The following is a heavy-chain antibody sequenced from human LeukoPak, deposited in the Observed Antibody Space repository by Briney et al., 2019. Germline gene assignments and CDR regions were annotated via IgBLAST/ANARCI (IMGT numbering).Heavy chain of an antibody. J-gene: IGHJ6*03. CDR3: ARVDYGDSATYYYYMDV. V-gene: IGHV4-38-2*02. CDR2: MYHSGST. Sequence: SETLSLTCTVSGHSISSGYYWGWIRQPPGKGLEWIGSMYHSGSTYDNPSLKSRVTISVDTSKNQFSLKLSSVTAADTAVYYCARVDYGDSATYYYYMDVWGKGTTVTVSS. CDR1: GHSISSGYY. D-gene: IGHD4-17*01.